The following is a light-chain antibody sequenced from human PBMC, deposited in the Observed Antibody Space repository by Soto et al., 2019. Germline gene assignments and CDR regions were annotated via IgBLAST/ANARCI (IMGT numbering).Light chain of an antibody. CDR2: GES. V-gene: IGKV3-15*01. J-gene: IGKJ1*01. CDR1: RSISRY. CDR3: QKYNNWPRT. Sequence: VMMQSPHTLSVSPGGGDTVCWRASRSISRYLAWYQHQPGQAPRLLIYGESTRATGIPDRFSGSGSGTELTLTIRRLQSEDFAVYYCQKYNNWPRTFGQGTKVDIK.